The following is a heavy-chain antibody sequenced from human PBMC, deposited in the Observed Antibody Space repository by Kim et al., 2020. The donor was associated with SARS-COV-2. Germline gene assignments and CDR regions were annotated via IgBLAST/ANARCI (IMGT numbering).Heavy chain of an antibody. J-gene: IGHJ5*02. V-gene: IGHV5-51*01. CDR1: GYTSTSHW. CDR2: IYLGDSDT. Sequence: GESLKISCKGSGYTSTSHWIGWVRQMPGRGLELMGIIYLGDSDTRYSQTFQGQVTISLDKSINTAYLQWSSLKASDTAMYYCARAGASGVRWFDTWGQGTLVTVSS. CDR3: ARAGASGVRWFDT. D-gene: IGHD2-15*01.